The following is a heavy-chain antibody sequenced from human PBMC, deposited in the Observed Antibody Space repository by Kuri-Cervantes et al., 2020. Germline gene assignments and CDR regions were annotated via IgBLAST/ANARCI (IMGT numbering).Heavy chain of an antibody. D-gene: IGHD3-22*01. J-gene: IGHJ4*02. CDR3: ARAKQDYYDSSGYLDY. CDR2: ISSSGSTI. CDR1: GFTFSSYE. V-gene: IGHV3-48*03. Sequence: GESLKISCAASGFTFSSYEMNWVRQAPGKGLEWVSYISSSGSTIYYADSVKGRFTISRDNAKNSLYLQMNSLRDEDTAVYYCARAKQDYYDSSGYLDYWGQGTLVTVSS.